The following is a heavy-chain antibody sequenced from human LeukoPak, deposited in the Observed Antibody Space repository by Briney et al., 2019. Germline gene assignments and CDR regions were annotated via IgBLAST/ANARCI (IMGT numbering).Heavy chain of an antibody. CDR2: INHSGST. Sequence: PSETLSLTCAVYGGSFSGYYWSWIRQPPGKGLEWIGEINHSGSTNYNPSLKSRVTISVDTSKNQFSLKLSSVTAADTAVYYCARDPYDSSSGDAFDIWGQGTMVTVSS. CDR3: ARDPYDSSSGDAFDI. CDR1: GGSFSGYY. J-gene: IGHJ3*02. D-gene: IGHD3-22*01. V-gene: IGHV4-34*01.